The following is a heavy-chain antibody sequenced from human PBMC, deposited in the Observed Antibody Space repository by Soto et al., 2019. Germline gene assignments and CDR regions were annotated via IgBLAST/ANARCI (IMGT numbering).Heavy chain of an antibody. V-gene: IGHV3-15*01. Sequence: GGSLRLSCAASGFTFSNAWMSWVRQAPGKGLEWVGRIKSKTDGGTTDYAAPVKGRFTISRDDSKNTLYLQMNSLKTEDTAVYYCTTDIIAAAGTKSIDYWGQGTLVTVSS. J-gene: IGHJ4*02. CDR2: IKSKTDGGTT. CDR1: GFTFSNAW. CDR3: TTDIIAAAGTKSIDY. D-gene: IGHD6-13*01.